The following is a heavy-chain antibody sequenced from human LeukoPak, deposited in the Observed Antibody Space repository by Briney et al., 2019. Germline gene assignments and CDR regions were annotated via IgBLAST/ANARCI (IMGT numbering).Heavy chain of an antibody. CDR2: IIPIFGTA. J-gene: IGHJ4*02. D-gene: IGHD4-17*01. Sequence: GASVKVSCKASGGTFSSYAISWVRQAPGQGLEWMGGIIPIFGTANYAQKFQGRVTITTDESTSTAYMELSSLRSEDTAVYHCARGGYGDYVFDYWGQGTLVTVSS. CDR3: ARGGYGDYVFDY. CDR1: GGTFSSYA. V-gene: IGHV1-69*05.